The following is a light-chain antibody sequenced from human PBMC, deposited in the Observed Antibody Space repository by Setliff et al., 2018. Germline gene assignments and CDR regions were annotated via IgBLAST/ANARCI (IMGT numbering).Light chain of an antibody. CDR1: RSDIGGYKY. V-gene: IGLV2-8*01. CDR2: EVN. CDR3: RSNIGSNNSDV. Sequence: QAALTQHPSASGSPGQSVTISCTGTRSDIGGYKYVSWYQQHPGKAPKLMIYEVNRRPAGVPDRCSGSKSGNTASLTVSGLQAEDEADYYCRSNIGSNNSDVFGTGTKGTVL. J-gene: IGLJ1*01.